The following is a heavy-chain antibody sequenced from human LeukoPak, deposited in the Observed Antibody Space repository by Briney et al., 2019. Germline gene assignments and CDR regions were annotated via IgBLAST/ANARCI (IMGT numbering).Heavy chain of an antibody. D-gene: IGHD3-22*01. CDR3: ARSYYYDTSGYYL. V-gene: IGHV4-38-2*01. Sequence: SETLSLTCAVSGDSLSSRYYWGWIRQPPGKGLEWIGSIYHSGSTYYNPSLKSRVTISVDTSKDHFSLKLGSVTAADTAVYYCARSYYYDTSGYYLWGQGTLVTVSS. CDR1: GDSLSSRYY. CDR2: IYHSGST. J-gene: IGHJ5*02.